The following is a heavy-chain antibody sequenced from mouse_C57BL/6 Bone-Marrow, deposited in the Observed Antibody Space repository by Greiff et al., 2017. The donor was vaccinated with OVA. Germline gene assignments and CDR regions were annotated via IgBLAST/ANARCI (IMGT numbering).Heavy chain of an antibody. J-gene: IGHJ1*03. CDR2: IYPGSGNT. CDR1: GYTFTDYY. V-gene: IGHV1-76*01. Sequence: VKLVESGAELVRPGASVKLSCKASGYTFTDYYINWVKQRPGQGLEWIARIYPGSGNTYYNEKFKGKATLTAEKSSSTAYMQLSSLTSEDSAVYFCATTVVATDWYFDVWGTGTTVTVSS. CDR3: ATTVVATDWYFDV. D-gene: IGHD1-1*01.